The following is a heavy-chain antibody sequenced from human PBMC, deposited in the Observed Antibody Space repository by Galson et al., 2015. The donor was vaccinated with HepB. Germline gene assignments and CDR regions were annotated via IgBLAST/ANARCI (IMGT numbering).Heavy chain of an antibody. CDR2: INARGLTT. D-gene: IGHD6-13*01. CDR1: GFTFNNYA. Sequence: SLRLSCAASGFTFNNYAMSWVRQAPGKGLDWVSTINARGLTTYYAESVKGRFTISRDNSKNTLFLQMNSLRAEDTAVCYCARGGIAPYFDYWVQGTLITVSS. V-gene: IGHV3-23*01. CDR3: ARGGIAPYFDY. J-gene: IGHJ4*02.